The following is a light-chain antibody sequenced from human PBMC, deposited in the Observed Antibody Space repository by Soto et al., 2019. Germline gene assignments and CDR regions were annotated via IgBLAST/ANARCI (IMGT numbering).Light chain of an antibody. CDR1: QSISSW. J-gene: IGKJ1*01. CDR3: QQYNSSPVG. CDR2: KAS. Sequence: DVEMTQSPSPLSASVGDRVTITWGASQSISSWLAWYQQKPGQAPKLLIYKASSLESGVPSRLSGSGSGTEFTLTISSLKPDDFATYYCQQYNSSPVGFGHGTKVDIK. V-gene: IGKV1-5*03.